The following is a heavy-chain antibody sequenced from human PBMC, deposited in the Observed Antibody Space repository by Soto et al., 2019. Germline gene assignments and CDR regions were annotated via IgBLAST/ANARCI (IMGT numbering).Heavy chain of an antibody. D-gene: IGHD3-10*02. Sequence: QGHLVQSGAEVKKPGASVKVSCKASGYIFNSHAMHWVRQAPGQRLKWMGWINAGNGNTYYSQNFKDRVTFTRDTIATTVFMELTSLTSEDTAVYYCARDQSGIGYYVDWFDPWGQGTLVTVSS. CDR1: GYIFNSHA. CDR2: INAGNGNT. CDR3: ARDQSGIGYYVDWFDP. V-gene: IGHV1-3*01. J-gene: IGHJ5*02.